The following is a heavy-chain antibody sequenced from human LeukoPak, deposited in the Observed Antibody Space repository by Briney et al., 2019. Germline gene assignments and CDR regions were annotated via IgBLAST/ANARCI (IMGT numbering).Heavy chain of an antibody. Sequence: GGSLRLSCAASGFTVSSNYMSWVRQAPGEGLEWVSVIYSGGSTYYADSVKGRFTISRHNSKNTPYLQMNSLRAEDTAVYYCASPPPNSPHYYYGMDVWGQGTTVTVSS. CDR1: GFTVSSNY. J-gene: IGHJ6*02. CDR3: ASPPPNSPHYYYGMDV. CDR2: IYSGGST. D-gene: IGHD4-23*01. V-gene: IGHV3-53*04.